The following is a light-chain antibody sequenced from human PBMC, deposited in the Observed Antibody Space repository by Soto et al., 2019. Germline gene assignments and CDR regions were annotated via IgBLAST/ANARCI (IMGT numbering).Light chain of an antibody. CDR1: SSDLGAYDF. CDR2: EVS. Sequence: QSALTQPPSASGSPGQSVTISCTGTSSDLGAYDFVSWYQQHPGKAPKLMIYEVSKRPSGVPDRFSGSKSGNTASLTVTGLKAEDEADYYCSSCAGSNNLIFGGGTKVTVL. J-gene: IGLJ2*01. CDR3: SSCAGSNNLI. V-gene: IGLV2-8*01.